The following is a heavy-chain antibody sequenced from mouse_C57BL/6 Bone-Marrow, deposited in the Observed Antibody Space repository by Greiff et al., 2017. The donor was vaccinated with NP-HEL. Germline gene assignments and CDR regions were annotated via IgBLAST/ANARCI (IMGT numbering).Heavy chain of an antibody. J-gene: IGHJ3*01. CDR1: GYTFTSYG. D-gene: IGHD1-1*01. CDR3: ARDYGSSYVAWFAY. V-gene: IGHV1-81*01. CDR2: IYPRSGNT. Sequence: QVQLKQSGAELARPGASVKLSCKASGYTFTSYGISWVKQRTGPGLEWIGEIYPRSGNTYYNEKFKGKATLTADKSSSTAYMELRSLTSEDSAVYFCARDYGSSYVAWFAYWGQGTLVTVSA.